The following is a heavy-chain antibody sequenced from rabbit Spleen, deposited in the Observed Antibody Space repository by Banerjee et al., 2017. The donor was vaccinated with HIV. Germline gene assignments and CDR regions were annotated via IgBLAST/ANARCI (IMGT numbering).Heavy chain of an antibody. CDR1: GFSFSSRYY. D-gene: IGHD4-1*01. CDR2: IYAVSSGDT. Sequence: QSLEESGGDLVTPGASLTLTCTASGFSFSSRYYMSWVRQAPGEGVEWIACIYAVSSGDTYYASWAKGRFTIFKTSSTTVTLQITRLTAADTATYFCSRETSSVGGVVSFYFNLWGPGTLVTVS. J-gene: IGHJ4*01. V-gene: IGHV1S40*01. CDR3: SRETSSVGGVVSFYFNL.